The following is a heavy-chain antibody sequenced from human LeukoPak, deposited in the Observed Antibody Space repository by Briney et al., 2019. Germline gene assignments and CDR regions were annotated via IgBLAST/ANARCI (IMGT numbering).Heavy chain of an antibody. Sequence: PGGSLRLSCAASGFTFDDYAMHWVRQAPGKGLEWVSGISWNSGSIGYADSVKGRFTISRDNAKNSLYLQMNSLRAEDTAVYYCARDYDYYGSGSYYNYWGQGTLVTVSS. J-gene: IGHJ4*02. V-gene: IGHV3-9*01. CDR3: ARDYDYYGSGSYYNY. D-gene: IGHD3-10*01. CDR2: ISWNSGSI. CDR1: GFTFDDYA.